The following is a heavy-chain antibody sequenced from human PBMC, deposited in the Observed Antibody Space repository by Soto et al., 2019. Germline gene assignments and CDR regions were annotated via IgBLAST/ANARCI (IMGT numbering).Heavy chain of an antibody. V-gene: IGHV3-21*01. CDR1: GFTFRSFT. D-gene: IGHD6-13*01. Sequence: GGSLRLSCAAYGFTFRSFTMNWVRQAPGKGLEWVSTISSSSAYIYYTDALRGRFTISRDNAKNSLHLQMNSLRAEDTAVYYCTRDASRDSSARGWFDPWGPGTLVTVSS. CDR2: ISSSSAYI. J-gene: IGHJ5*02. CDR3: TRDASRDSSARGWFDP.